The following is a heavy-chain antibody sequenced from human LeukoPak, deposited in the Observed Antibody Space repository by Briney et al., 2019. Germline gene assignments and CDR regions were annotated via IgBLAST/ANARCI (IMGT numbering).Heavy chain of an antibody. CDR1: GGSLNSIG. V-gene: IGHV1-69*05. CDR2: TLPILTTT. Sequence: SVKVSCKVSGGSLNSIGISWLRQAPGQGLEWMGGTLPILTTTTYAQKFQGRVTITTDESTSTIYMELSGLRSEDTAVYYCATRGGIGYYYMYVWGKGTTVTVSS. D-gene: IGHD3-16*01. J-gene: IGHJ6*03. CDR3: ATRGGIGYYYMYV.